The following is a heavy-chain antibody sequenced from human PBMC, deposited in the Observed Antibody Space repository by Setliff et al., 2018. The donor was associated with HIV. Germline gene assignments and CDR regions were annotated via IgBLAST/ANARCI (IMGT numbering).Heavy chain of an antibody. CDR3: ASTSGSGSAAVGDI. CDR1: GGSFNDYY. Sequence: PSETLSLTCAVYGGSFNDYYWTWIRQPPGKGLEWIGEIDHSGSTKYHASLKSRVTISVDTSKNQFSLKLSSVTAADTAVYYCASTSGSGSAAVGDIWGQGTMVTVSS. V-gene: IGHV4-34*01. J-gene: IGHJ3*02. D-gene: IGHD1-26*01. CDR2: IDHSGST.